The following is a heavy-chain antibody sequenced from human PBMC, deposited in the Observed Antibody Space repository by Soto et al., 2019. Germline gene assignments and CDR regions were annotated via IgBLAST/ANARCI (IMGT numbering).Heavy chain of an antibody. CDR3: TTDRMYYYDSSGSFGY. D-gene: IGHD3-22*01. V-gene: IGHV3-15*01. Sequence: GGSLRLSCAASGFTFSNAWMSWVRQAPGKGLEWVGRIKSKTDGETTDYAAPVKGRFTISRDDSKNTLYLQMNSLKTEDTAVYYCTTDRMYYYDSSGSFGYWGQGTLVTVSS. CDR1: GFTFSNAW. J-gene: IGHJ4*02. CDR2: IKSKTDGETT.